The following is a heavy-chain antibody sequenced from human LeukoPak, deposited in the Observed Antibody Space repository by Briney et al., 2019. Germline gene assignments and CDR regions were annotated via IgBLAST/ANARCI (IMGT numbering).Heavy chain of an antibody. Sequence: GGSLRLSCAASGFTFSDYYMSWIRQAPGKGLEWVSYISSSGSTIYYADSVKGRFTISRDNAKNSLYLQMNSLRAEDTAVYYTHYPLSRRFGDGAFDIWGQGTMVTVSS. V-gene: IGHV3-11*01. J-gene: IGHJ3*02. D-gene: IGHD3-10*01. CDR2: ISSSGSTI. CDR3: HYPLSRRFGDGAFDI. CDR1: GFTFSDYY.